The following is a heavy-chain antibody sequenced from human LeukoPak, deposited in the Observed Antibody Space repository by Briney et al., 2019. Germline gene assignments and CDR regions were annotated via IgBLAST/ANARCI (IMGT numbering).Heavy chain of an antibody. CDR2: IYNSGST. J-gene: IGHJ4*02. Sequence: PSETLSLTCTVSGDSRSRFYWSWIRQPPGNRLEWIGNIYNSGSTNNSPSLQSRVTLSVDTSKNQSSLEWRSVTAADTAVYYCARGPFEYSSSSYFDYWGQGTLVTVSS. CDR3: ARGPFEYSSSSYFDY. V-gene: IGHV4-59*01. CDR1: GDSRSRFY. D-gene: IGHD6-6*01.